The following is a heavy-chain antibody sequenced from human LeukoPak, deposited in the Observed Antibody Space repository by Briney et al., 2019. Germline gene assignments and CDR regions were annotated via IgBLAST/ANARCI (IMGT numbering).Heavy chain of an antibody. J-gene: IGHJ4*02. V-gene: IGHV3-48*01. Sequence: GGSLRLSCAVSGFTFRTYIMNWVRQAPGKGLEWVSSISGSGSTIYYADSVKGRFTISRDDAKNSLYLQMNSLRVEDTAVYFCARRVTTSRHFDYWGQGTLVTVSS. CDR1: GFTFRTYI. CDR2: ISGSGSTI. D-gene: IGHD4-17*01. CDR3: ARRVTTSRHFDY.